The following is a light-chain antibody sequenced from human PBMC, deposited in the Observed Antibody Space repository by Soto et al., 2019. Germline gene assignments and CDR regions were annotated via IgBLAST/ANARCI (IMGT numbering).Light chain of an antibody. CDR1: QSVSSD. CDR3: QKYNSWPLT. CDR2: GAS. J-gene: IGKJ5*01. V-gene: IGKV3-15*01. Sequence: EIVMTQSPATPSVSPGERATLSCRASQSVSSDLAWYQQKPGQAPRLLIYGASTRATGIPARFSGSGSGTEFTLTISSLQSEDFAVYYCQKYNSWPLTFGQGTRLEIK.